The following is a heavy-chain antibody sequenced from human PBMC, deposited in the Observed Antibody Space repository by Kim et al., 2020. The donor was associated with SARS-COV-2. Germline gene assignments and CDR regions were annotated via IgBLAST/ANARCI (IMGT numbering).Heavy chain of an antibody. CDR2: ISAYNGNT. J-gene: IGHJ5*02. CDR3: ARNEHIVVVTGHNWFDP. D-gene: IGHD2-21*02. CDR1: GYTFTSYG. Sequence: ASVKVSCKASGYTFTSYGISWVRQAPGQGLEWMGWISAYNGNTNYAQKLQGRVTMTTDTSTSTAYMELRSLRSDDTAVYYCARNEHIVVVTGHNWFDPWGQGTLVTVSS. V-gene: IGHV1-18*01.